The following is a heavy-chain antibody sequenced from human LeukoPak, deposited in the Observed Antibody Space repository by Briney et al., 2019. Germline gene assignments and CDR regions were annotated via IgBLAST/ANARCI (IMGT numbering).Heavy chain of an antibody. V-gene: IGHV4-30-2*01. J-gene: IGHJ4*02. D-gene: IGHD1-1*01. Sequence: PSETLSLTCTVSGGSISSGGYYWSWIRQPPGKGLEWIGYIYHSGSTYYNPSLKSRVTISVDRSKNQFSLKLSSVTAADTAVYYCARDISRWNELDSWGQGTLVTVSS. CDR2: IYHSGST. CDR3: ARDISRWNELDS. CDR1: GGSISSGGYY.